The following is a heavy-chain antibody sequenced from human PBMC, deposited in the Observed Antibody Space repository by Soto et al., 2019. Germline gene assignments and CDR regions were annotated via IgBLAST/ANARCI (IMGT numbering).Heavy chain of an antibody. V-gene: IGHV1-69*04. Sequence: ASVKVSCKASGGTFSSYTISWVRQAPGQGLEWMGRIIPILGIANYAQKFQGRVTITADKSTSTAYMELSSLRSEDTAVYYCARDRCSGGSCYSFFDVFDIWGQGTKVTVSS. CDR1: GGTFSSYT. CDR3: ARDRCSGGSCYSFFDVFDI. D-gene: IGHD2-15*01. CDR2: IIPILGIA. J-gene: IGHJ3*02.